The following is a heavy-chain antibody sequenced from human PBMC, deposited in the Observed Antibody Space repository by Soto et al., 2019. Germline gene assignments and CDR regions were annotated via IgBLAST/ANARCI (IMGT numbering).Heavy chain of an antibody. Sequence: RLSCAASGFTFSSYAMSWVRQAPGKGLEWASAISGSGGSTYYADSVKGRFTISRDNSKNTLYLQMNSLRAEDTAVYYCAKIHSEYSSSWFNYYSGMDVWGQGTTVTVSS. CDR1: GFTFSSYA. V-gene: IGHV3-23*01. CDR3: AKIHSEYSSSWFNYYSGMDV. D-gene: IGHD6-13*01. J-gene: IGHJ6*02. CDR2: ISGSGGST.